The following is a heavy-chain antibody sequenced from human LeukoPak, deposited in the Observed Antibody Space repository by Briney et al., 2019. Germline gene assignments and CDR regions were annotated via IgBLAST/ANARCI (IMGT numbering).Heavy chain of an antibody. D-gene: IGHD3-3*01. Sequence: SETLSLTCTVSGGSISSSSYYWGWIRQPPGKGLEWIGGIYYSGSTYYNPSLKSRVTISVDTSKNQFSLKLSSVTAADTAVYYCARQTPYDFWSGYPSFDYWGQGTLVTVSS. CDR3: ARQTPYDFWSGYPSFDY. V-gene: IGHV4-39*01. CDR1: GGSISSSSYY. J-gene: IGHJ4*02. CDR2: IYYSGST.